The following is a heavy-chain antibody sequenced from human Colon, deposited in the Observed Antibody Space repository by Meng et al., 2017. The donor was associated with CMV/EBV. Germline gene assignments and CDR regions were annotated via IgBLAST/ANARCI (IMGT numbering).Heavy chain of an antibody. CDR1: GFTFSDYY. V-gene: IGHV3-11*04. CDR3: ARELGYCSSTSCYTNWFDT. Sequence: GGSLRLSCAASGFTFSDYYMSWIRQAPGKGLEWVSYISSSGSTIYYADSVKGRFTISRDNAKNSLYLQMNSLRAEDTAVYYCARELGYCSSTSCYTNWFDTWGQGTLVTVSS. CDR2: ISSSGSTI. J-gene: IGHJ5*02. D-gene: IGHD2-2*02.